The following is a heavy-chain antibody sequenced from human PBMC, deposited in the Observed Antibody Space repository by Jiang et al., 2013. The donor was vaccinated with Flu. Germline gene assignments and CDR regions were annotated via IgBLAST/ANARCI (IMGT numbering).Heavy chain of an antibody. CDR2: IFWDDDK. CDR1: SGVG. J-gene: IGHJ5*02. CDR3: ARTVAGSGSRWFDP. Sequence: SGVGVGWFRQPPGKALEGLAVIFWDDDKRYSPSLESRITITKDTSKNQVVLTITNMDPVDTGTYYCARTVAGSGSRWFDPWGQGTLVIVSS. D-gene: IGHD6-19*01. V-gene: IGHV2-5*02.